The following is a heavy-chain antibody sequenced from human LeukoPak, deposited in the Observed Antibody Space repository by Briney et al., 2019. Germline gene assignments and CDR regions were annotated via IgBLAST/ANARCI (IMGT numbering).Heavy chain of an antibody. CDR2: IYHSGST. V-gene: IGHV4-38-2*02. Sequence: SETLSLTCTVSGYSISSGYYWGWIRQPPGKGLEWIGSIYHSGSTYYNPSLKSRVTISVDTSKNQFSLKLSSVTAADTAVYYCARGGPGRYCSSTSCALQIDYWGQGTLVTVSS. J-gene: IGHJ4*02. CDR3: ARGGPGRYCSSTSCALQIDY. D-gene: IGHD2-2*01. CDR1: GYSISSGYY.